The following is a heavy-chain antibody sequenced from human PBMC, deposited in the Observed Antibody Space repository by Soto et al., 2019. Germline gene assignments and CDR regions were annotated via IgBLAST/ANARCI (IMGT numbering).Heavy chain of an antibody. CDR3: ARDGFCTSTTCRVGNWFDP. Sequence: PSETLSLTCVVYGGSFSGYYWSWIRRSPGKGLEWIGGINHRGSTNYNPSLESRVTISVDTSKNQFSLKLPSVTAADTAMYYCARDGFCTSTTCRVGNWFDPWGQGTLVTVSS. V-gene: IGHV4-34*01. CDR2: INHRGST. J-gene: IGHJ5*02. D-gene: IGHD2-2*01. CDR1: GGSFSGYY.